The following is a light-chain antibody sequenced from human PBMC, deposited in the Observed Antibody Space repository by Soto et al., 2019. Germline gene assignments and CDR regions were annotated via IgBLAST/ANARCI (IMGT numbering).Light chain of an antibody. CDR3: QQYNSYSEA. Sequence: EIHITPSTSPLSASVRDRVTITCRASQSISSWLAWYQQKPGKAPKLLIYDASSLESGVPSRFSGSGSGTEFTLTISSLQPDDFATYYCQQYNSYSEAFGQGTKVDI. V-gene: IGKV1-5*01. J-gene: IGKJ1*01. CDR2: DAS. CDR1: QSISSW.